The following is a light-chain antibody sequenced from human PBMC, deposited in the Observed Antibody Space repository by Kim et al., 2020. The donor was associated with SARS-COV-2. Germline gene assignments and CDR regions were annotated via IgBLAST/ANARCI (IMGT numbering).Light chain of an antibody. Sequence: SRVERATLSCRASQGVSSRYLAWYQRKTGQGPRLHIYDATSSATGIPDRFSDSGSGTDFTLTISRLEPEDFAVYYCQQYGSSPLTFGGGTKVDIK. CDR1: QGVSSRY. CDR2: DAT. J-gene: IGKJ4*01. V-gene: IGKV3-20*01. CDR3: QQYGSSPLT.